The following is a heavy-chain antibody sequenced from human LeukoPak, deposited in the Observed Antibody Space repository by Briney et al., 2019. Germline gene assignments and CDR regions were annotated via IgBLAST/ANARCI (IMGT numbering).Heavy chain of an antibody. CDR1: GYTFTGYY. V-gene: IGHV1-2*02. D-gene: IGHD6-19*01. CDR2: INPNSGGT. J-gene: IGHJ4*02. CDR3: ARGWQQWLVRGDFDY. Sequence: ASVKVSCRASGYTFTGYYMHWVRQAPGQGLEWMGWINPNSGGTNYEQKFQGRVTMTRDTSISSAYMELSRLRSDDTAVYYCARGWQQWLVRGDFDYWGQGTLVTVSS.